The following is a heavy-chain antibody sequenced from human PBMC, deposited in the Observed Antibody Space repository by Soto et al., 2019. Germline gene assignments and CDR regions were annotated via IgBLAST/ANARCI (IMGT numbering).Heavy chain of an antibody. Sequence: LSLTCTVSGGSFSDYYWNWIRQPPGKGLEWIGSIFYSGSPTYNPSLKSRVTISVDTSKNHVSLRLSSVTAADTAMYYCASAGYSSGPLWFWGQGILVTVSS. CDR2: IFYSGSP. V-gene: IGHV4-59*01. D-gene: IGHD6-19*01. CDR1: GGSFSDYY. CDR3: ASAGYSSGPLWF. J-gene: IGHJ4*02.